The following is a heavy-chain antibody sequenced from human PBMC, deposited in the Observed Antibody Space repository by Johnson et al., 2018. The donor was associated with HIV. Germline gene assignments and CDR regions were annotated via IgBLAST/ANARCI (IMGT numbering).Heavy chain of an antibody. CDR1: GFTLSSYA. J-gene: IGHJ3*02. D-gene: IGHD5-24*01. CDR2: ISYDGSNK. V-gene: IGHV3-30-3*01. Sequence: VQLVESGGGVVQPGRSLRLSCAASGFTLSSYAMHWVRQAPGKGLEWAAVISYDGSNKYYADSVKGRFTISRDNSKNTLYLQMNSLRAEDTAVYYCAREFVGYNGFDIWGQGTMVTVSS. CDR3: AREFVGYNGFDI.